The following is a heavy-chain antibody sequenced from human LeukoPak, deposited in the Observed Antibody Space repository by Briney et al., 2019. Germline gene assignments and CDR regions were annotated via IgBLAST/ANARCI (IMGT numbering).Heavy chain of an antibody. J-gene: IGHJ5*02. Sequence: ASVKVSCKASGYTFTSYAMHWVRQAPGQRLEWMGWINAGNGNTKYSQKFQGRVTITADKSTSTAYMELSSLRSEDTAVYYCARGIYCSGGSCYYWFDPWGQGTLVTVSS. D-gene: IGHD2-15*01. CDR3: ARGIYCSGGSCYYWFDP. CDR1: GYTFTSYA. V-gene: IGHV1-3*01. CDR2: INAGNGNT.